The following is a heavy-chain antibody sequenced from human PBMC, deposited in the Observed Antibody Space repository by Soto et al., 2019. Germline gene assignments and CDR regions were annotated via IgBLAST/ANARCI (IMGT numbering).Heavy chain of an antibody. D-gene: IGHD5-12*01. CDR2: IYYSGST. V-gene: IGHV4-31*03. Sequence: SETLSLTCTVSGGSISSGGYYWSWIRQHPGKGLEWIGYIYYSGSTYYNLSLKSRVTISVDTSKNQFSLKLSSVTAADTAVYYCAAHSGYDPDFDYWGQGTLVTVSS. CDR3: AAHSGYDPDFDY. J-gene: IGHJ4*02. CDR1: GGSISSGGYY.